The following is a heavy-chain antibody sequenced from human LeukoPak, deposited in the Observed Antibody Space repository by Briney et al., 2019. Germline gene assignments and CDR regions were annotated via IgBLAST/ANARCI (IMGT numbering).Heavy chain of an antibody. D-gene: IGHD3-16*01. CDR3: ARDGLGVDAFDI. CDR1: GGSISSGGDY. V-gene: IGHV4-61*08. J-gene: IGHJ3*02. Sequence: SQTLSLTCTVSGGSISSGGDYWSWIRQPPGKGLEWIGYIYYSGSTNYNPSLKSRVTISVDTSKNQFSLKLSSVTAADTAVYYCARDGLGVDAFDIWGQGTMVTVSS. CDR2: IYYSGST.